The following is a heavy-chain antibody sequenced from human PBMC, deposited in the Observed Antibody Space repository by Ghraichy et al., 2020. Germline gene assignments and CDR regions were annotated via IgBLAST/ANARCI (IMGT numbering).Heavy chain of an antibody. J-gene: IGHJ5*02. V-gene: IGHV3-48*02. CDR1: GFTFSNYG. CDR3: ARGAGTLITALGWFDP. Sequence: GGSLRLSCAASGFTFSNYGMNWVRQAPGKGLEWISFTTSSSSTIYYADSVKGRFTISRDNAKNSLYLQMNSLRDEDTAVYYCARGAGTLITALGWFDPWGQGTLVTVSS. CDR2: TTSSSSTI. D-gene: IGHD7-27*01.